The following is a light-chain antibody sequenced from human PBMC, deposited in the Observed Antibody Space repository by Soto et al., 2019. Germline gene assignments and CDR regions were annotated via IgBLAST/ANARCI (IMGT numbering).Light chain of an antibody. Sequence: QSALTQPRSVSGSPGQSVTISCTGTSSDVGGYNYVSWYQQHPGKAPKLMIYDVSKRPSGVPDRFSGSKSGDTASLTISGLQAEDEADYYCSSYADNYVAFGGATKLTVL. J-gene: IGLJ3*02. V-gene: IGLV2-11*01. CDR2: DVS. CDR3: SSYADNYVA. CDR1: SSDVGGYNY.